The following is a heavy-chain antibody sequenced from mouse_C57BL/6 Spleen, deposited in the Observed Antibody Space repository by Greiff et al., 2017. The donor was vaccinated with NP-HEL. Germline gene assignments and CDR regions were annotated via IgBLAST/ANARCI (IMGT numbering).Heavy chain of an antibody. V-gene: IGHV1-59*01. J-gene: IGHJ3*01. CDR2: IDPSDSYT. CDR3: ARPRVGFAY. Sequence: QVQLQQPGAELVRPGTSVKLSCKASGYTFTSYWMHWVKQRPGQGLEWIGVIDPSDSYTNYNQKFKGKATLTVDTSSSTAYMQLSSLTSEDSAVYYCARPRVGFAYWGQGTLVTVSA. CDR1: GYTFTSYW.